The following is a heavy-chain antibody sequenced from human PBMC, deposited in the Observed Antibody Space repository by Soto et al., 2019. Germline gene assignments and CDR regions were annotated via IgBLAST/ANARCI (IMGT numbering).Heavy chain of an antibody. CDR1: GGSISSYY. D-gene: IGHD3-16*01. J-gene: IGHJ5*02. CDR3: ARWGRHNWFDP. Sequence: QVQLQESGPGLVKPSETLSLTCTVSGGSISSYYWSWIRQPAGKGLEWIGRIYTSGSTNYNPSLKSRFTMLENTFKNQLSLKLSAVSAADTALYYCARWGRHNWFDPWGQVTLVTVSS. V-gene: IGHV4-4*07. CDR2: IYTSGST.